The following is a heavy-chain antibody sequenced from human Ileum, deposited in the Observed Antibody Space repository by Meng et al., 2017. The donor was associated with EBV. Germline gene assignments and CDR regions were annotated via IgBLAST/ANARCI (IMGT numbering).Heavy chain of an antibody. D-gene: IGHD3-22*01. CDR3: ARLDSSGYYFGGWFDP. CDR2: IYHHGTT. CDR1: GGSIISSKW. J-gene: IGHJ5*02. Sequence: QVQRQESGPRLVKPSGTVSLTCAVSGGSIISSKWWSWVRQSPGTGLEWIGEIYHHGTTNYNPSLKSRVTISVDTSKNKFFLNLTSLTAADTAVYYCARLDSSGYYFGGWFDPWGQGILVTASS. V-gene: IGHV4-4*02.